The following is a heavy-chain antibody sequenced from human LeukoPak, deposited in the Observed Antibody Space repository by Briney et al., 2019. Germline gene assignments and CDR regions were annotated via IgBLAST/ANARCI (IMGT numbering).Heavy chain of an antibody. V-gene: IGHV1-69*13. CDR1: GGTFSSYA. CDR2: IIPIFGTA. Sequence: SVKVSCKASGGTFSSYAISWVRQAPGQGLEWMGGIIPIFGTANYAQKFQGRVTITADESTSTAYMELSSLRSEDTAVYYCARDTQGGYYDSSGYYESGFDPWGQGTLVTVSS. CDR3: ARDTQGGYYDSSGYYESGFDP. D-gene: IGHD3-22*01. J-gene: IGHJ5*02.